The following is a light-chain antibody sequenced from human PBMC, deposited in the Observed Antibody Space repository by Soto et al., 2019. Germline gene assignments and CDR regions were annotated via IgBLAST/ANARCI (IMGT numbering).Light chain of an antibody. V-gene: IGKV1-33*01. CDR3: QQYDNLSSLT. J-gene: IGKJ4*01. Sequence: DIQMTQSPSSLSASVGDRVTITCQASQDISNYLNWYQQKPGKAPKLLIYDASNLETGIPSRFSGSGSGTDFTFTISSLQPEDIATYYCQQYDNLSSLTFGGVTKVEIK. CDR1: QDISNY. CDR2: DAS.